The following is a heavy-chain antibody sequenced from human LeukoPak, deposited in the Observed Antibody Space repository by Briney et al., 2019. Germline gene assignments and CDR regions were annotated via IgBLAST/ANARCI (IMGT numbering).Heavy chain of an antibody. J-gene: IGHJ3*02. Sequence: PSETLSLTCTVSGGSISSYYWSWIRQPPGKGLEWIGYIYYSGSTNYNPSLKSRVTISVDTSKNQFSLKLSSVTAADTALYFCAQDGYCNSAHCYTGAIEMWGQGTMVTVS. V-gene: IGHV4-59*01. CDR2: IYYSGST. CDR1: GGSISSYY. CDR3: AQDGYCNSAHCYTGAIEM. D-gene: IGHD2-15*01.